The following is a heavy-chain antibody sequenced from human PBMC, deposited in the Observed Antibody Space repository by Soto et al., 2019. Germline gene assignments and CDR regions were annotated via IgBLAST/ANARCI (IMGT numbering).Heavy chain of an antibody. V-gene: IGHV1-3*01. Sequence: QVQLVQSGAEVKKPGASVKVSCKASGYTFTSYAMHWVRQAPGQRLEWMGWINAGNGNTKYSPKFQGRVTITRDTSASTAYMELSSLSCEDTAVYYCESIYGDLPLLHYWCEETMVIVSS. CDR3: ESIYGDLPLLHY. D-gene: IGHD4-17*01. CDR1: GYTFTSYA. CDR2: INAGNGNT. J-gene: IGHJ4*02.